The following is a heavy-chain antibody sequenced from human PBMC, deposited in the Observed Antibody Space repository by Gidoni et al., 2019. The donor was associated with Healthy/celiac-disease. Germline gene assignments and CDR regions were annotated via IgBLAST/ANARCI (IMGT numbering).Heavy chain of an antibody. J-gene: IGHJ5*02. CDR1: GFTFSRYS. CDR3: ARDLEEVVPAAIAFDP. D-gene: IGHD2-2*02. Sequence: EVQLVESGGGLVKPGGSLRLPCAASGFTFSRYSMNWVRQAPGKGLGWVSSISSSSSYIYYADSVKGRFTISRDNAKNSLYLQMNSLRAEDTAVYYCARDLEEVVPAAIAFDPWGQGTLVTVSS. CDR2: ISSSSSYI. V-gene: IGHV3-21*03.